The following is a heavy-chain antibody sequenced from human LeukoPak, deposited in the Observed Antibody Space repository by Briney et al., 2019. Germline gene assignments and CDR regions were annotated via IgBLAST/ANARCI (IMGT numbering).Heavy chain of an antibody. J-gene: IGHJ6*03. D-gene: IGHD4-23*01. CDR1: GYTLTELS. V-gene: IGHV5-51*01. Sequence: GASVKVSCKVSGYTLTELSIHWVRQAPGKGLEWMGIIYPGDSDTRYSPSFQGQVTISADKSISTAYLQWSSLKASDTAMYYCARGNYGGYYYYYYMDVWGKGTTVTISS. CDR3: ARGNYGGYYYYYYMDV. CDR2: IYPGDSDT.